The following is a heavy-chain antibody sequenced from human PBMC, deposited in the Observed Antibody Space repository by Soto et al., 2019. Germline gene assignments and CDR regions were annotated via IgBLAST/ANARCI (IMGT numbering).Heavy chain of an antibody. V-gene: IGHV1-69*05. J-gene: IGHJ6*02. CDR2: IIPIFGTA. D-gene: IGHD6-13*01. CDR3: AADLRTYSSRWYPYGMDV. CDR1: GGAYSIYA. Sequence: SVKGAWTASGGAYSIYAVGCVRQAPGQGLEWMGGIIPIFGTANYAQKFQERVTITRDMSTSTAYMELSSLRSEDTAVYYCAADLRTYSSRWYPYGMDVWGQGTTVTVSS.